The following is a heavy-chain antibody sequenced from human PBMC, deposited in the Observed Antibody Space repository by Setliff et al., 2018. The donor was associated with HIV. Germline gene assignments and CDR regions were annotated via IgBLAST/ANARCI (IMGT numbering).Heavy chain of an antibody. CDR1: GYTFINYA. CDR2: INTNTGSP. D-gene: IGHD4-17*01. J-gene: IGHJ5*02. V-gene: IGHV7-4-1*02. Sequence: ASVKVSCKASGYTFINYAMNWVRQAPGQGPEWMGWINTNTGSPTYAQAFTGRFVFSVDTSVTTAYLQISSLKAEDTAVYYCARALYGDYGGDINWFDPWGQGTLVTVSS. CDR3: ARALYGDYGGDINWFDP.